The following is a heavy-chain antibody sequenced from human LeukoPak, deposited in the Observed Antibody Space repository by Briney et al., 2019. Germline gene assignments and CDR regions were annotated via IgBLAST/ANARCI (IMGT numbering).Heavy chain of an antibody. CDR2: ISASGHAT. D-gene: IGHD1-26*01. CDR3: AKWPEGATPKFHH. V-gene: IGHV3-23*01. Sequence: GRSLRLSCAAFGFTFSSYAMSWVRQAPGKGLGAPGKGLEWVSTISASGHATYYPDSVRGRFTISRDNSKSTLHLQMDSLRAEDSALYYCAKWPEGATPKFHHWGQGTLVTVSS. CDR1: GFTFSSYA. J-gene: IGHJ4*02.